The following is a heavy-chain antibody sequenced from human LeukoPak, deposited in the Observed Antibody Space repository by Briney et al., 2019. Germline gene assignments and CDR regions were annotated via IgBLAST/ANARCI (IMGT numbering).Heavy chain of an antibody. CDR1: GGSNNSYY. CDR3: RRVLYRGPIDY. Sequence: SETLSLTYTVSGGSNNSYYWIWIRQPPGRARVGIRYHYYSCRHNYNTSLKRRITISEDTFNEHFSLKPGAATAADPGVYYLRRVLYRGPIDYWGQGTLVTVSS. V-gene: IGHV4-59*08. D-gene: IGHD5-12*01. J-gene: IGHJ4*03. CDR2: HYYSCRH.